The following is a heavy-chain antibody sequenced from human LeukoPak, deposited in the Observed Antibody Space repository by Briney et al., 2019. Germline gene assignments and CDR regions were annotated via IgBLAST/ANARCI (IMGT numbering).Heavy chain of an antibody. J-gene: IGHJ6*02. CDR2: INHSRKT. V-gene: IGHV4-34*01. CDR1: GGPFTAFY. D-gene: IGHD3-10*01. Sequence: SETLSLTCAVHGGPFTAFYWIWIRQPPGKGLEWIGEINHSRKTTYNPSLKSRVTISVDTSKNHFSLKLSSVTAADTGVYYCAKSVWDRVGPYYSFGMDVWGQGTTVTVS. CDR3: AKSVWDRVGPYYSFGMDV.